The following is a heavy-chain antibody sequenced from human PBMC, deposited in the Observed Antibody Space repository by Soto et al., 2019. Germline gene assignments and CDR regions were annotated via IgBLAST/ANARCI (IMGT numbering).Heavy chain of an antibody. D-gene: IGHD3-10*01. J-gene: IGHJ4*01. V-gene: IGHV1-2*02. CDR3: ARDKSLMVRSPPLGY. Sequence: ASVKVSCKASGYTFTGYYMHWVRQAPGQGLEWMGWINPNSGGTDYAQKFQGRVTMTRDTSISTAYMELSRLRSDDTAVYYCARDKSLMVRSPPLGYWGQEPWSPSPQ. CDR2: INPNSGGT. CDR1: GYTFTGYY.